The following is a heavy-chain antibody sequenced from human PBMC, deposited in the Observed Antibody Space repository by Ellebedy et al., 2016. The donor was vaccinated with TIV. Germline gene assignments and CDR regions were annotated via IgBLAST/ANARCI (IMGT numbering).Heavy chain of an antibody. CDR3: ARQDDSSGWYKYYFDY. CDR2: ISSSSSYI. CDR1: GFIFSTYS. D-gene: IGHD6-19*01. J-gene: IGHJ4*02. Sequence: GESLKISCAASGFIFSTYSMNWVRQAPGKGLEWVSYISSSSSYIYYADSVKGRFTISRDNAKNSLYLQMNSLRAEDTAVYYCARQDDSSGWYKYYFDYWGQGTLVTVSS. V-gene: IGHV3-21*05.